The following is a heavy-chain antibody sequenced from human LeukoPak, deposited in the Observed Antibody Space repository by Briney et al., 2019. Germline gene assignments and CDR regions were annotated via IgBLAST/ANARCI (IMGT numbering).Heavy chain of an antibody. CDR1: GGSISSSSYY. V-gene: IGHV4-61*02. J-gene: IGHJ6*03. CDR2: IYTSGST. Sequence: PSETLSLTCTVSGGSISSSSYYWGWIRQPAGKGLEWIGRIYTSGSTNYNPSLKSRVTMSVDTSKNQFSLKLSSVTAADTAVYYCARGQLELLWNYYYYMDVWGKGTTVTVSS. CDR3: ARGQLELLWNYYYYMDV. D-gene: IGHD1-7*01.